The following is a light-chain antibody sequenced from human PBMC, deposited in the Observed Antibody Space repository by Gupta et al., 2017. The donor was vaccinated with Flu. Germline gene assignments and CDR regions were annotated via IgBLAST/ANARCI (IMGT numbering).Light chain of an antibody. V-gene: IGLV2-14*01. CDR3: SSYTSSSMVL. CDR1: SSDVGGYNY. CDR2: EVS. J-gene: IGLJ2*01. Sequence: ALTQPASVSGSPGQSITISCTGTSSDVGGYNYVSWYQQHPDKAPKLLIYEVSNRPSGVSNRFSGSKSGNTASLTISGLQAEDEADYYCSSYTSSSMVLFAGGTNVTVL.